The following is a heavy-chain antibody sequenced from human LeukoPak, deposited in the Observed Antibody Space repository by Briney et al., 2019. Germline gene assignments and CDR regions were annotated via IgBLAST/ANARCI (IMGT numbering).Heavy chain of an antibody. Sequence: GGSLRLSCTASGFTFGDYAMSWVRQAPGKGLEWVGFIRSKAYGGTTEYAASVKGRFTISRDDSKSIAYLQMNSLRAEDTAVYYCAKSGLLWFGESYDYWGQGTLVTVSS. CDR3: AKSGLLWFGESYDY. CDR1: GFTFGDYA. CDR2: IRSKAYGGTT. V-gene: IGHV3-49*04. D-gene: IGHD3-10*01. J-gene: IGHJ4*02.